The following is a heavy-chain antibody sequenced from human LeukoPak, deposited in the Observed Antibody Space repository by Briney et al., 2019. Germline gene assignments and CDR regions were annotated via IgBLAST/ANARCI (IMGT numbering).Heavy chain of an antibody. D-gene: IGHD6-19*01. Sequence: PGGSLRLSCAASGFTFSSYSMNWVRQAPGKGLEWVSSISSSSSYIYYADSVKGRFTISRDNAKNSLYLQMNSLRAEDTAVYYCARDSYRGGWQINHFGNFFDYWGQGTLVTVSS. CDR1: GFTFSSYS. J-gene: IGHJ4*02. V-gene: IGHV3-21*01. CDR3: ARDSYRGGWQINHFGNFFDY. CDR2: ISSSSSYI.